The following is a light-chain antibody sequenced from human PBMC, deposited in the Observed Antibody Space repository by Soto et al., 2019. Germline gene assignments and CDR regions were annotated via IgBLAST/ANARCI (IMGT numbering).Light chain of an antibody. Sequence: QSALTQPPSASGSPGQSVTISCTGTSSDVGGYNYIAWYQHHPGKAPKLIIYEVNRRPSGVPDRFSGSKSGNTASLTVSGLQAEDEADYYCSSFTSKSTLIFGGGTKLTVL. V-gene: IGLV2-8*01. CDR2: EVN. CDR3: SSFTSKSTLI. J-gene: IGLJ2*01. CDR1: SSDVGGYNY.